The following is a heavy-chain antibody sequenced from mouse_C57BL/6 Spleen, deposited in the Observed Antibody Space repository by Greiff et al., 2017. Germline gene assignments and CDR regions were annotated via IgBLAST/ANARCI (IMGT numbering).Heavy chain of an antibody. CDR3: ARSEYYYGIDY. J-gene: IGHJ2*01. Sequence: VQLQQSGPELVKPGASVKISCKASGYAFSSSWMNWVKQRPGKGLEWIGRIYPGEGDTNYNGKFKGKATLTADKSSSTAYMQLSSLTSEDSAVYFCARSEYYYGIDYWGQGTTLTVSS. CDR1: GYAFSSSW. D-gene: IGHD1-1*01. V-gene: IGHV1-82*01. CDR2: IYPGEGDT.